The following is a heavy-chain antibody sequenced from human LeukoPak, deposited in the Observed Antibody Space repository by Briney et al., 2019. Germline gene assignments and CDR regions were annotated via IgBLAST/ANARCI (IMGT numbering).Heavy chain of an antibody. CDR2: ISYDGSNK. V-gene: IGHV3-30-3*01. D-gene: IGHD3-10*01. J-gene: IGHJ4*02. CDR1: GFTFSSYA. Sequence: GGSLRLSCAASGFTFSSYAMHWVRQAPGKGLEWVAVISYDGSNKYYADSVKGRFTISRDNSKNTLYLQMNSLRAEDTAEYYCARDVLRFPFDYWGQGTLVTVSS. CDR3: ARDVLRFPFDY.